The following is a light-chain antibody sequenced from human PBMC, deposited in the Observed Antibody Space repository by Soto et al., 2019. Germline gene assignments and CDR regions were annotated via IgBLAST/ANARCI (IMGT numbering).Light chain of an antibody. CDR2: GAS. CDR1: QSVSSN. J-gene: IGKJ1*01. Sequence: IVLTLSSCTLSLSTGERATLSCRASQSVSSNLAWYQQKPGQAPRLLIYGASTRATGIPDRFSGSGSGTDFTLTISRLEPEDFAVYYCQQYGSSGTFGQGTKVDI. CDR3: QQYGSSGT. V-gene: IGKV3-20*01.